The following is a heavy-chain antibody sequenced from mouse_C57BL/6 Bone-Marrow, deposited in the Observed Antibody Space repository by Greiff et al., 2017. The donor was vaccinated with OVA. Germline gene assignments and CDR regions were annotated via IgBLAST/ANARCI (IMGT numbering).Heavy chain of an antibody. CDR1: GYTFTSYG. V-gene: IGHV1-81*01. D-gene: IGHD1-1*01. CDR3: ARTYYGSSYLFAY. Sequence: VKVVESGAELARPGASVKLSCKASGYTFTSYGISWVKQRTGQGLEWIGEIYPRSGNTYYNEKFKGKATLTADKSSSTAYMELRSLTSEDSAVYFCARTYYGSSYLFAYWGQGTLVTVSA. J-gene: IGHJ3*01. CDR2: IYPRSGNT.